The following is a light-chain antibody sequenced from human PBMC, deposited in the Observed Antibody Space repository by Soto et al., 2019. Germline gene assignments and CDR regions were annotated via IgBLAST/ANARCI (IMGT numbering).Light chain of an antibody. J-gene: IGKJ1*01. CDR1: QSVRNN. V-gene: IGKV3-15*01. CDR3: QHHNNWPPAWT. CDR2: GAS. Sequence: EIVMTQSPATLSVSPGERATLSCRASQSVRNNLAWYQQKPGQAPRLLIYGASTTATGIPATFSGSGSGTEFTLTISSLQSEDFALYYCQHHNNWPPAWTFGQGTMVDI.